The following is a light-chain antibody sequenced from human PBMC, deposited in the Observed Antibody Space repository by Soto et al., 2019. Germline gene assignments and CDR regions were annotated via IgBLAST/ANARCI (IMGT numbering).Light chain of an antibody. CDR1: QNINNY. V-gene: IGKV1-39*01. CDR2: AAS. Sequence: DIPMTQSPSSLSASVGDRVTITCRAGQNINNYLNWYQLKPGKAPKLLIFAASSLQSGVPSRISGSGSGTDFTLTISSLQPEDFATYYCQQSYTTPSTFGQGTRLEIK. CDR3: QQSYTTPST. J-gene: IGKJ2*02.